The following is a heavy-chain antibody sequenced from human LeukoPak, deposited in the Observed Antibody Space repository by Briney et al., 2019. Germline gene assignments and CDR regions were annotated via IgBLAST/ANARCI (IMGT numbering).Heavy chain of an antibody. Sequence: GGSLRLSCAASGFTFSSYAMSWVRQAPGKGLEWVSAITGSGGSTYYADSVKGRFIISRDNSKNTLYLQMNSLRAEDTAVYYCAKVYDSSGYLFDYSGQGTLVTVSS. J-gene: IGHJ4*02. CDR2: ITGSGGST. D-gene: IGHD3-22*01. CDR3: AKVYDSSGYLFDY. CDR1: GFTFSSYA. V-gene: IGHV3-23*01.